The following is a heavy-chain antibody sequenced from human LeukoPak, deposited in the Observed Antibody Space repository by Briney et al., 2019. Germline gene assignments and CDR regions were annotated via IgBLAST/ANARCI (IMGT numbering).Heavy chain of an antibody. V-gene: IGHV1-8*01. CDR2: MNPNSGNT. CDR3: ARATVYYDSSGYYPIEYFQH. CDR1: GYTLTSYD. Sequence: ASVKVSCKASGYTLTSYDINWVRQATGQGLEWMGWMNPNSGNTGYAQKFQGRVTMTRNTSISTAYMELSSLRSEDTAVYYCARATVYYDSSGYYPIEYFQHWGQGTLVTVSS. D-gene: IGHD3-22*01. J-gene: IGHJ1*01.